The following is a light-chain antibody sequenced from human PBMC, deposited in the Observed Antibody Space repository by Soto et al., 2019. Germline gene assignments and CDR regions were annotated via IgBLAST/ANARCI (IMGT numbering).Light chain of an antibody. Sequence: EIVMTQSPSTLSVSPGDRAILSCRASQSISSKLAWYQQKPGQAPRLLLYGAYTRAPGIPARFSGSGSGTEFTLTISSLQSEDFAVYYCQQYNNWFSSTFGQGTRLEIK. CDR3: QQYNNWFSST. CDR1: QSISSK. CDR2: GAY. J-gene: IGKJ5*01. V-gene: IGKV3-15*01.